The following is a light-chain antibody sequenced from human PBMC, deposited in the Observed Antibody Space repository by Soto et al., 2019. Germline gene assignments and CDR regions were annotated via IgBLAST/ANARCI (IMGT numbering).Light chain of an antibody. CDR3: QSYDSSLSGLPVV. V-gene: IGLV1-40*01. CDR1: SSNIGAGYD. J-gene: IGLJ2*01. Sequence: QPVLTQPPSVSGAPGQRVTISCTGSSSNIGAGYDVHWYQQLPGTAPKLLIYGNSNRPSGVPDRFSGSKSGTSASLAITGLQAEDEADYYCQSYDSSLSGLPVVFGGGTQLTVL. CDR2: GNS.